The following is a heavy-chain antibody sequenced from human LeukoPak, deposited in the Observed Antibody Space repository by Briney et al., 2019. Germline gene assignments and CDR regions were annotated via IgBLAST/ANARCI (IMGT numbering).Heavy chain of an antibody. D-gene: IGHD3-22*01. V-gene: IGHV5-51*01. CDR3: ARSRRSPYYYDSSGYRDAFDI. J-gene: IGHJ3*02. Sequence: GESLKISCKGSGYRFTSYWIGWVRQMPGKGLEWMGVVFPGDSDTSYSPSFQGQVTISVDKSISTAYLKWSSLKASDTAMYYCARSRRSPYYYDSSGYRDAFDIWGQGTKVTVSS. CDR1: GYRFTSYW. CDR2: VFPGDSDT.